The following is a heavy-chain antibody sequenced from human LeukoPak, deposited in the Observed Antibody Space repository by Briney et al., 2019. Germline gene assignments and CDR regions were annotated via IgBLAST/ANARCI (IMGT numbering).Heavy chain of an antibody. J-gene: IGHJ4*02. CDR1: GFTFSSYA. CDR2: ISGSGGST. D-gene: IGHD1-26*01. CDR3: AKDPFPGRLGAFDY. Sequence: GGSLRLSCAASGFTFSSYAMSWVRQAPGKGLEWVSTISGSGGSTDYADSVKGRFTISRDNSKNTLYLQMNNLRAEDTAVYYCAKDPFPGRLGAFDYWGQGTLVTVSS. V-gene: IGHV3-23*01.